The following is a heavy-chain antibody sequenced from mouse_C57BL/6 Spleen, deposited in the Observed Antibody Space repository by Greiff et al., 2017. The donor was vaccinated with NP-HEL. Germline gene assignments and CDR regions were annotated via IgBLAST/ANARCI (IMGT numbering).Heavy chain of an antibody. CDR3: TKNLLLRSGFAY. D-gene: IGHD1-1*01. CDR2: IYPGNSDT. CDR1: GYTFTSYW. V-gene: IGHV1-5*01. Sequence: VQLKESGTVLARPGALVKMSCKTSGYTFTSYWMHWVKQRPGQGLEWIGAIYPGNSDTSYNQKFKGKAKLTAVTSASTAYMELSSLTNEDSAVYYCTKNLLLRSGFAYWGQGTLVTVSA. J-gene: IGHJ3*01.